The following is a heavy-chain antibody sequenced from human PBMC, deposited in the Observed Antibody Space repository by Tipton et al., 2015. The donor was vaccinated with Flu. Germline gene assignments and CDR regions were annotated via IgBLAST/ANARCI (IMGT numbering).Heavy chain of an antibody. CDR1: GYSISSGYY. CDR3: ARGRGKWELSDPFDI. J-gene: IGHJ3*02. CDR2: ILHTGGT. D-gene: IGHD1-26*01. Sequence: TLSLTCAVSGYSISSGYYWGWIRQPPGGGLEWIGNILHTGGTHYNPSLKSRLTLSVDTSKNQFSLKVSSVSAADTALYYCARGRGKWELSDPFDIWGQGTMVTVCS. V-gene: IGHV4-38-2*01.